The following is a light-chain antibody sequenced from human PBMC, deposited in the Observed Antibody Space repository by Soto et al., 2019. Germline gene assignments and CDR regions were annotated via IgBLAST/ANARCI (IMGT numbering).Light chain of an antibody. CDR2: DVS. V-gene: IGLV2-14*01. J-gene: IGLJ2*01. Sequence: QSVLTQPASVSGSPGQSITISCTGTSSDVGGYKYVSWYQQHPGKAPKVMIYDVSNRPSGVSDRFSGSKSGNTASLTISGLQAEDEADYYCSSYTSSSTLEFGGGTKLTVL. CDR1: SSDVGGYKY. CDR3: SSYTSSSTLE.